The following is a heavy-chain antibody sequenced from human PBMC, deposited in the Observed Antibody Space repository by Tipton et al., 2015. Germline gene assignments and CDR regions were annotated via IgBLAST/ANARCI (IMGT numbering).Heavy chain of an antibody. Sequence: TLSLTCAVSAYSISSDYYWGWIRQPPGKGLEWIGSISYSGSTYYNPSLKSRVTISVATSKTQFSLKMSSVTASDTAVYYCARSGGYGWDYWGQGALVTVSS. CDR2: ISYSGST. V-gene: IGHV4-38-2*01. CDR1: AYSISSDYY. J-gene: IGHJ4*02. D-gene: IGHD5-12*01. CDR3: ARSGGYGWDY.